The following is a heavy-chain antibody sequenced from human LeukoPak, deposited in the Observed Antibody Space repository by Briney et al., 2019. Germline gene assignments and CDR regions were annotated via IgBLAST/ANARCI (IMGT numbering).Heavy chain of an antibody. CDR2: INYSGSS. CDR3: ARLDCISDTCYNY. CDR1: GGSISSYY. V-gene: IGHV4-59*08. J-gene: IGHJ4*02. D-gene: IGHD2-21*01. Sequence: PSETLSLTCTVSGGSISSYYWSWIRQPPGKGLEWIGYINYSGSSEYNPSLKSRVTISVDRSKNQGSLKMRSVTAADTAVYYCARLDCISDTCYNYWALGALVTVSS.